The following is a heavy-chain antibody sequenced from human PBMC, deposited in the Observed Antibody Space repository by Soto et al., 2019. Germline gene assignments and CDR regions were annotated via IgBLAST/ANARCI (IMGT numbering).Heavy chain of an antibody. J-gene: IGHJ4*02. D-gene: IGHD5-12*01. CDR1: GGTFNSYT. CDR3: ARGEASGYDFPSGKSLDY. CDR2: IIPVLDVA. V-gene: IGHV1-69*02. Sequence: QVQLVQSGAEVKRPGSSVKVSCKASGGTFNSYTISWVRQAPGQGLEWMGRIIPVLDVATNAQKFQGRIMITADKATLTAYMELSSLTSEDTAVYFCARGEASGYDFPSGKSLDYWGQGTLVTVSS.